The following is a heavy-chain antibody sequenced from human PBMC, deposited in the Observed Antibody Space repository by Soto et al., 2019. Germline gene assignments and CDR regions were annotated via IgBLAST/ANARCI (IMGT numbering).Heavy chain of an antibody. CDR1: GGSISSGGYY. CDR2: IYYSGST. J-gene: IGHJ6*02. D-gene: IGHD3-3*01. V-gene: IGHV4-31*03. CDR3: ARSLITILGVAPYGMDV. Sequence: QVQLQESGPGLVKPSQTLSLTCTVSGGSISSGGYYWSWIRQHPGKGLEWIGYIYYSGSTYYNPSLKIRVTISVDTSKNQFSLKLSSVTAADTAVYYCARSLITILGVAPYGMDVWGQGTTVTVSS.